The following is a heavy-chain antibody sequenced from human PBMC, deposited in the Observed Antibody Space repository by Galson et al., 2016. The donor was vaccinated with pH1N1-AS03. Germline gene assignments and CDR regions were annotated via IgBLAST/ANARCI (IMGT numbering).Heavy chain of an antibody. Sequence: SLRLSCAASGFTFSSNWMHWVRQAPGKGLVWVSRIISDGRSTSYAASVKGRFTVSRDNARNMLYLEMNSLRVEDTAIYYCGSSDYGDPIECWGQGALVTVSS. D-gene: IGHD4-17*01. CDR1: GFTFSSNW. CDR2: IISDGRST. J-gene: IGHJ4*02. CDR3: GSSDYGDPIEC. V-gene: IGHV3-74*01.